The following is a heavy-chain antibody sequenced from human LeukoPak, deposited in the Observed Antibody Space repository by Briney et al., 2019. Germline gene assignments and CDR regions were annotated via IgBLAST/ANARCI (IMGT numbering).Heavy chain of an antibody. CDR2: LWYDGTNK. D-gene: IGHD3-22*01. Sequence: GGSLRLSCAASGFSFSSYGMHGVRQAPGKGLEGVAGLWYDGTNKYYADSVKGRFTISRDNSKNTLYLQMNSLRAEDTAVYYCARARNNYDSSGYSALDYWGQGTLVTVSS. V-gene: IGHV3-33*01. J-gene: IGHJ4*02. CDR1: GFSFSSYG. CDR3: ARARNNYDSSGYSALDY.